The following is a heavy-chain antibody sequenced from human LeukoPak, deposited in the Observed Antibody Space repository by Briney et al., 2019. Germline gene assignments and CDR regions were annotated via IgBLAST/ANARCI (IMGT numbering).Heavy chain of an antibody. CDR3: ARDQWFDGFDL. CDR1: GYNFSAHL. V-gene: IGHV3-23*01. J-gene: IGHJ4*02. D-gene: IGHD3-22*01. Sequence: GGSLRLSCTGSGYNFSAHLMTWVRQVPGKGLEWISSVSGGGTDTYYADSVKGRFIVSRDDSKSTIYLVMKGLTVEDTATYFCARDQWFDGFDLWGQGTLATVSS. CDR2: VSGGGTDT.